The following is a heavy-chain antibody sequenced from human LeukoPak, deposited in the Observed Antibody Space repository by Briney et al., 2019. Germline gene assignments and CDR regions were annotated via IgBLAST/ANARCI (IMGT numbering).Heavy chain of an antibody. CDR3: AKDGRYCTNGVCYKELAAAGLWYYYYMDV. V-gene: IGHV3-30*18. Sequence: PGRSPRLSCAASGFTFSSYDMHWVRQAPGKGLEWVAVISYDGSNKYYADSVKGRFTISRDNSKNTLYQQMNSLRAEDTAVYYCAKDGRYCTNGVCYKELAAAGLWYYYYMDVWGKGTTVTVSS. J-gene: IGHJ6*03. CDR1: GFTFSSYD. CDR2: ISYDGSNK. D-gene: IGHD2-8*01.